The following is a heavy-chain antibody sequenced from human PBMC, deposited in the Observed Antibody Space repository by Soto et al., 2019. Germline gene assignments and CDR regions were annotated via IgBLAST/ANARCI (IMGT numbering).Heavy chain of an antibody. CDR1: GGSISSNNW. J-gene: IGHJ4*02. D-gene: IGHD2-15*01. Sequence: QVQLQESGPGLVKPSETLSLTCAVSGGSISSNNWWSWVRQTPGKGLGWIGEIYHSGSTNYNPSRKSRVTISLDKSKNQFSLSLTSMTAADTAVYYCARREGDCRGGSCPLYHDWGQGTLVTASS. CDR2: IYHSGST. V-gene: IGHV4-4*02. CDR3: ARREGDCRGGSCPLYHD.